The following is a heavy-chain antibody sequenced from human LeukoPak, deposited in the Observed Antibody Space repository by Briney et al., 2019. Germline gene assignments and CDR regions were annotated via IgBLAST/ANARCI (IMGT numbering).Heavy chain of an antibody. Sequence: GGSLRLSCAASGFTFSSYGMHWVRQAPGKGLEWVSAISGSGSTYYADSVKGRFTISRDNSKNTLYLQMNSLRAEDTAVYYCAKGATISTTGSIAVAGIDYWGQGTLVTVSS. CDR2: ISGSGST. D-gene: IGHD6-19*01. J-gene: IGHJ4*02. CDR1: GFTFSSYG. CDR3: AKGATISTTGSIAVAGIDY. V-gene: IGHV3-23*01.